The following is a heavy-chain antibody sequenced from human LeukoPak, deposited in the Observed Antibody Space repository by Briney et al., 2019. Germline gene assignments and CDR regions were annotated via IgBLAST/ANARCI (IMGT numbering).Heavy chain of an antibody. Sequence: PGGSLRLSCAASGFTVSSNYMSWVHQAPGKGLEWVSFIYSGGNTYYADSVKGRFTISRDNSKNTLYLQMNSLRAEDTAVYYCARSFNGAYFDYWGQGTLVTVSS. D-gene: IGHD3-10*01. J-gene: IGHJ4*02. V-gene: IGHV3-53*01. CDR1: GFTVSSNY. CDR3: ARSFNGAYFDY. CDR2: IYSGGNT.